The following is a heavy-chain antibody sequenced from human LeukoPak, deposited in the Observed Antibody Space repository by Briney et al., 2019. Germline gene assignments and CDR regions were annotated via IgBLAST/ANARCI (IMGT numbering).Heavy chain of an antibody. V-gene: IGHV1-2*02. CDR3: ARDHSQYYYDSSGYVDY. CDR2: INPNSGGT. D-gene: IGHD3-22*01. Sequence: ASVTVSCKASGYTFTDYYMHWVRQAPGQGLEWMGWINPNSGGTNYAQKFQGRVTMTRDTSISTAYMELSRLRSDDTAVYYCARDHSQYYYDSSGYVDYWGQGTLVTVSS. CDR1: GYTFTDYY. J-gene: IGHJ4*02.